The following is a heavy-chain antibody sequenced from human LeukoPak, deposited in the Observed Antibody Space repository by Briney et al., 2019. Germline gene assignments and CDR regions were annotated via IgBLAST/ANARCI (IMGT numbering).Heavy chain of an antibody. J-gene: IGHJ3*02. Sequence: GGSLRLSCAASGFTFSSYSMNWVRQAPGKGLEWVSSIRSSSSYIYYADSVKGRFTISRDNAKNSLYLQMNSLRAEDTAVYYCARVKVEMATIDAFDIWGQGTMVTVSS. CDR3: ARVKVEMATIDAFDI. V-gene: IGHV3-21*01. CDR2: IRSSSSYI. D-gene: IGHD5-24*01. CDR1: GFTFSSYS.